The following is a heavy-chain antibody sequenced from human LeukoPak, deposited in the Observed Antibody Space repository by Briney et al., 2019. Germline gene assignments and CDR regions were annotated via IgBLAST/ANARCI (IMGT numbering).Heavy chain of an antibody. D-gene: IGHD3-9*01. V-gene: IGHV3-9*01. CDR1: GFTFDDYA. Sequence: PGGSLRLSCAASGFTFDDYAMHWVRQAPGKGLEWVSGISWNSGSIGYADSVKGRFTISRDNAKNSLYLQMNSLRAEDTAVYYCARDSDILTGYYPAPYFDYWGQGTLVTVSS. J-gene: IGHJ4*02. CDR3: ARDSDILTGYYPAPYFDY. CDR2: ISWNSGSI.